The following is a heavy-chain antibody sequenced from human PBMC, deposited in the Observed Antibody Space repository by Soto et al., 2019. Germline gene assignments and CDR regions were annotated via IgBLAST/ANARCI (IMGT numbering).Heavy chain of an antibody. V-gene: IGHV3-72*01. D-gene: IGHD3-22*01. CDR1: GFTCSDHY. CDR3: AGVIAVVKNYFDY. J-gene: IGHJ4*01. Sequence: EVQLVESGGGLVQPGGSLRLSCAASGFTCSDHYMDWVRQAPGKGLEWVGRPRNKANSYTTVYAASVKGRFIISRDDSKNSLDLQLNSLKTEDTAVYYCAGVIAVVKNYFDYLGQGPLVTVSS. CDR2: PRNKANSYTT.